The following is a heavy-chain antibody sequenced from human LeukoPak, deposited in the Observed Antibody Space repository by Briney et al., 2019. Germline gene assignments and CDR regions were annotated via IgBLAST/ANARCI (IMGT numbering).Heavy chain of an antibody. CDR1: GFTFSSYA. J-gene: IGHJ3*02. D-gene: IGHD2-15*01. Sequence: GSLRLSCAACGFTFSSYAMSWIRQAPGKGLEWVSAISGSGGSTYYADYGKCRFTISRVNHPSTLYLQMNSLKADERAVYYCAKDKIVVVVGATDAFDIWGQGTRVTVSS. V-gene: IGHV3-23*01. CDR2: ISGSGGST. CDR3: AKDKIVVVVGATDAFDI.